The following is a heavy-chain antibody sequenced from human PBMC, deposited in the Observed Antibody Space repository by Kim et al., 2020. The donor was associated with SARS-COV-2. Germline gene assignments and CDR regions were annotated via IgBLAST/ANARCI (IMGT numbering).Heavy chain of an antibody. D-gene: IGHD3-10*01. J-gene: IGHJ6*02. CDR2: T. CDR3: ARYYYGSGGMDV. Sequence: TNYAQKLQGRVTMTTDPSTSTAYMELRSLRSDDTAVYYCARYYYGSGGMDVWGQGTTVTVSS. V-gene: IGHV1-18*01.